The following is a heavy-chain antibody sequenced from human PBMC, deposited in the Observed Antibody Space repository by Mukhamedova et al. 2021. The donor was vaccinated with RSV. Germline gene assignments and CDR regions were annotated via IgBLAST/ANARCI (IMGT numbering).Heavy chain of an antibody. J-gene: IGHJ6*02. CDR3: ARRLRASPPLGGMDV. CDR2: SSSSSYI. V-gene: IGHV3-21*01. D-gene: IGHD4-17*01. Sequence: SSSSSYIYYADSVKGRFTISRDNAKNSLYLQMNSLRAEDTAVYYCARRLRASPPLGGMDVWGQGTTVTVSS.